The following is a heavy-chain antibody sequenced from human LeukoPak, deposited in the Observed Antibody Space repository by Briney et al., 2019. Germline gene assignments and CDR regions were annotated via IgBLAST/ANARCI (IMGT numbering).Heavy chain of an antibody. D-gene: IGHD2-8*01. Sequence: GGSLRLSCAASGFTFSNFAMSWVRQTPGTGLAWLSAISPDGDYIYYADSVKGRFTTSRDNSKNTLYLQMNSLRVEDTAIYYCAKDVRRCNGACTWGQGTLVTVSS. J-gene: IGHJ5*02. CDR1: GFTFSNFA. V-gene: IGHV3-23*01. CDR2: ISPDGDYI. CDR3: AKDVRRCNGACT.